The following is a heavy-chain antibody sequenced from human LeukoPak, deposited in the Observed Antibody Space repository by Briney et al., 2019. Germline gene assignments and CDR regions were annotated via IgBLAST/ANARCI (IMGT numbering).Heavy chain of an antibody. J-gene: IGHJ3*02. V-gene: IGHV3-30*04. Sequence: PGRSLRLSCAASGFTFSSYAMHWVRQAPGKGLEWVAFIRYDGSNKYYADSVKGRFTISRDNSKNTLYLQMNSLRAEDTAVYYCCNFEKRSDAFDIWGQGTMVTVSS. D-gene: IGHD3-9*01. CDR3: CNFEKRSDAFDI. CDR2: IRYDGSNK. CDR1: GFTFSSYA.